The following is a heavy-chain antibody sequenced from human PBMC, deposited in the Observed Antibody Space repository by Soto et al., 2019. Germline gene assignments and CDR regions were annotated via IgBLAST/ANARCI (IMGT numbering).Heavy chain of an antibody. CDR1: GGTFSSYA. D-gene: IGHD3-22*01. Sequence: SVKFSCKASGGTFSSYAISWVRRAPGQGLEWMGGIIPTFGTANYAQKFQGRVTITADEATSTAYMELSSLRSEDTAVYYCARDRNYYDRRGYYAPVWGQGTTVTVSS. CDR2: IIPTFGTA. CDR3: ARDRNYYDRRGYYAPV. V-gene: IGHV1-69*13. J-gene: IGHJ6*02.